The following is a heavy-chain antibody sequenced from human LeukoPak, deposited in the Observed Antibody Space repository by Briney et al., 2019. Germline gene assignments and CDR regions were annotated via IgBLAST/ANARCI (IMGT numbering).Heavy chain of an antibody. CDR1: GFTFSSYS. V-gene: IGHV3-21*01. J-gene: IGHJ4*02. CDR2: ISSSSSYI. Sequence: GGSLRLSCAASGFTFSSYSMNWVRQAPGKGLEWVSSISSSSSYIYYADSVKGRFTISRDNAKNSLYLQMNSLRAEDTAVYYCARDFKAGFGEFPIDYWGQGSLVTVSS. D-gene: IGHD3-10*01. CDR3: ARDFKAGFGEFPIDY.